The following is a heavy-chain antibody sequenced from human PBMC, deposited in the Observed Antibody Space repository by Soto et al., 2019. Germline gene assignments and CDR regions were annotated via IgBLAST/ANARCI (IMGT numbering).Heavy chain of an antibody. Sequence: SVKVSCKASGFTFTSSAVQWVRQARGQRLEWIGWIVVGSGNTNYAQKFQERVTITRDMSTSTAYMELSSLRSEDTAVYYCARAGIVGATTASGYYGMDVWGQGTTVTVSS. V-gene: IGHV1-58*01. CDR3: ARAGIVGATTASGYYGMDV. CDR2: IVVGSGNT. CDR1: GFTFTSSA. D-gene: IGHD1-26*01. J-gene: IGHJ6*02.